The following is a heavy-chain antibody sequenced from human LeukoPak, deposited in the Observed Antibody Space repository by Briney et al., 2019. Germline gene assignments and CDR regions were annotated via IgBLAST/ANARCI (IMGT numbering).Heavy chain of an antibody. Sequence: GGSLRLSCAASGFTVSSNYMSWVRQAPGKGLEWVSVIYSGGSTYYADSVKGRFTISRDNSKNTLYLQMNSLRAEDTAVYYCARDPTYYYGSGSYSDFDYWGQGTLVTVSS. J-gene: IGHJ4*02. CDR3: ARDPTYYYGSGSYSDFDY. V-gene: IGHV3-66*02. CDR1: GFTVSSNY. D-gene: IGHD3-10*01. CDR2: IYSGGST.